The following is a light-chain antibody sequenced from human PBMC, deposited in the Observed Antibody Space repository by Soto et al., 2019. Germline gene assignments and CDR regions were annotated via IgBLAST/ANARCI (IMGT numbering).Light chain of an antibody. Sequence: EIVLTQSPGTLSLSPGERATLSCRACQSVSSSFLAWYQQKPGQAPRLLIYGASSRATGIPDRFSGSGSGTDFTLTISRLEPEDVAVYYCQQYDSSPLTFGGGTKVEI. CDR1: QSVSSSF. V-gene: IGKV3-20*01. CDR3: QQYDSSPLT. J-gene: IGKJ4*01. CDR2: GAS.